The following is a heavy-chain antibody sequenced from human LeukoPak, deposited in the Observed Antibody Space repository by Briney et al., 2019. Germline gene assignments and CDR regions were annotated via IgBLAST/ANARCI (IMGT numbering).Heavy chain of an antibody. CDR2: IYHSGSP. CDR1: GGSISSNNW. D-gene: IGHD3-3*01. J-gene: IGHJ5*02. Sequence: SETLSLTCAVSGGSISSNNWWGWVRQPPGKGLEWIGEIYHSGSPNYNPSLKSRVTISVDKSRNHFSLNLSSVTAADTAVYYCAGEWSGYSEGYWFDPWGQGTLVTVSS. CDR3: AGEWSGYSEGYWFDP. V-gene: IGHV4-4*02.